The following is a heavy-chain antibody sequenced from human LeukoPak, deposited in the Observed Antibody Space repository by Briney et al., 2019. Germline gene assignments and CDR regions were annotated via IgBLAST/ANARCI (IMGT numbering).Heavy chain of an antibody. J-gene: IGHJ4*02. CDR2: IKSKTDGGTT. CDR1: GFTFSNAW. CDR3: TTVIVVGTRIDY. D-gene: IGHD2-2*01. V-gene: IGHV3-15*01. Sequence: GGSLRLSCATSGFTFSNAWMSWVRQAPGKGLEWVGRIKSKTDGGTTDYAAPVKGRFTISRDDSKNTLYLQMNSLKTEDTAVYYCTTVIVVGTRIDYWGQGTLVTVSS.